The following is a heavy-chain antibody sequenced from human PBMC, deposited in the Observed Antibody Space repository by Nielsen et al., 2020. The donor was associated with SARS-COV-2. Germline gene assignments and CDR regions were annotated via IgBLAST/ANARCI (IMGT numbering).Heavy chain of an antibody. CDR2: MNPNSGNT. CDR1: GYTFTSYD. D-gene: IGHD4-23*01. Sequence: ASVKVSCKASGYTFTSYDINRVRQATGQGLEWMGWMNPNSGNTGYAQKFQGRVTMTRNTSISTAYMELSSLRSEDTAVYYCARDYGGNSVGYYYYYGMDVWGQGTTVTVSS. V-gene: IGHV1-8*01. CDR3: ARDYGGNSVGYYYYYGMDV. J-gene: IGHJ6*02.